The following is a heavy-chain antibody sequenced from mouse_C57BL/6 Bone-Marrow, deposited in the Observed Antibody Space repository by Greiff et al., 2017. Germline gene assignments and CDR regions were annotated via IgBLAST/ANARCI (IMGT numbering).Heavy chain of an antibody. CDR2: IYPGSGNT. CDR3: ARGGWALGYFDY. J-gene: IGHJ2*01. V-gene: IGHV1-76*01. CDR1: GYTFTDYY. D-gene: IGHD1-1*02. Sequence: QVQLKESGAELVRPGASVKLSCKASGYTFTDYYINWVKQRPGQGLEWIARIYPGSGNTYYNEKFKGKATLTAEKSSSTAYMQLSSLTSEDSAVYFWARGGWALGYFDYWGQGTTRTVSS.